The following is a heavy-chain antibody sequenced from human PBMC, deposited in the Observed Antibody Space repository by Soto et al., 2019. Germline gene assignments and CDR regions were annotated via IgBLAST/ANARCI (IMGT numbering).Heavy chain of an antibody. V-gene: IGHV3-23*01. Sequence: GGSLRLSCAASGFTFSSYAMSWVRQAPGKGLEWVSAISGSGGSTYYADSVKGRFTISRDNSKNTLYLQMNSLRAEDTAVYYCAKDQRVEITIFGVATPPLWGQGTLVTVSS. CDR3: AKDQRVEITIFGVATPPL. CDR2: ISGSGGST. J-gene: IGHJ4*02. CDR1: GFTFSSYA. D-gene: IGHD3-3*01.